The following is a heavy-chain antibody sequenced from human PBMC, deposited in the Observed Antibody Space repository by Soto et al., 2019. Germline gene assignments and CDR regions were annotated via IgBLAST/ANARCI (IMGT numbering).Heavy chain of an antibody. J-gene: IGHJ4*02. D-gene: IGHD6-13*01. CDR1: GFTFSSYG. CDR3: AKDHSSSWALDY. Sequence: QVQLVESGGGVVQPGRSLRLSCAASGFTFSSYGMHWVRQAPGKGLEWVAVISYDGSNKYYADSVKGRFTISRDNSNNTLYLQMNSLRAEDTAVYYCAKDHSSSWALDYWGQGTLVTVSS. V-gene: IGHV3-30*18. CDR2: ISYDGSNK.